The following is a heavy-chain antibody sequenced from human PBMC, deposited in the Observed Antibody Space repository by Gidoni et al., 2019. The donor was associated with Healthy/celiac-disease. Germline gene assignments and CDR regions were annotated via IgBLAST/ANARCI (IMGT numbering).Heavy chain of an antibody. CDR3: ARDRCSSTSCYTGGRGWFDP. CDR1: GYTFPSYD. V-gene: IGHV1-8*01. CDR2: MNPNSGNT. Sequence: QVQLVQSGAEVKKPGASVKVSCKASGYTFPSYDINWVRQATGQGLEWMGWMNPNSGNTGYAQKFQGRVTMTRNTSISTAYMELSSLRSEDTAVYYCARDRCSSTSCYTGGRGWFDPWGQGTLVTVSS. J-gene: IGHJ5*02. D-gene: IGHD2-2*02.